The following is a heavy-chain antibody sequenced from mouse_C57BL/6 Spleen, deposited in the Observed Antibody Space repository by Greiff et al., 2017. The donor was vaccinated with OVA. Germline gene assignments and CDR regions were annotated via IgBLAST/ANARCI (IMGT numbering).Heavy chain of an antibody. CDR2: INPNNGGT. CDR3: ASKSDWYGDV. CDR1: GYTFTDYN. J-gene: IGHJ1*03. Sequence: VQLQQSGPELVKPGASVKIPCKASGYTFTDYNMDWVKQSHGKSLEWIGAINPNNGGTIYNQKFKGKATLTVDKSSSTADMELRSLTSEDTAVYYCASKSDWYGDVWGTGTTVTVSS. V-gene: IGHV1-18*01.